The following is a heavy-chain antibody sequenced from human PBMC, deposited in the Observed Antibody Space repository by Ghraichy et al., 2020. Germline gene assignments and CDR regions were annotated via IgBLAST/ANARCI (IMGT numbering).Heavy chain of an antibody. CDR3: ATEGGKYSSSADAFDI. Sequence: ASVKVSCKVSGYTLTELSMHWVRQAPGKGLEWMGGFDPEDGETIYAQKFQGRVTMTEDTSTDTAYMELSSLRSEDTAVYYCATEGGKYSSSADAFDIWGQGTMVTVSS. D-gene: IGHD6-6*01. CDR1: GYTLTELS. V-gene: IGHV1-24*01. CDR2: FDPEDGET. J-gene: IGHJ3*02.